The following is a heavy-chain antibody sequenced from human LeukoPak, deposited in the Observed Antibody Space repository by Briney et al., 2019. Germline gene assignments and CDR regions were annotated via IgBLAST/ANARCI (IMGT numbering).Heavy chain of an antibody. CDR1: GFTVSSKY. CDR2: LYSNGNT. V-gene: IGHV3-53*01. J-gene: IGHJ1*01. CDR3: AKDLVLLWFGEPGPNH. D-gene: IGHD3-10*01. Sequence: GGSLRLSCAASGFTVSSKYMSWVRQAPGKGLEWVSTLYSNGNTYYADSVKGRFTISRDNSKNTLYLQMNSLRAEDTAVYYCAKDLVLLWFGEPGPNHWGQGTLVTVSS.